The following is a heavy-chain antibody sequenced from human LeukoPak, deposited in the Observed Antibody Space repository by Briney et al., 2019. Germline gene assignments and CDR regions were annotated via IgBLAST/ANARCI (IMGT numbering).Heavy chain of an antibody. V-gene: IGHV4-39*07. J-gene: IGHJ4*02. D-gene: IGHD4-17*01. CDR2: IFYTGST. CDR3: ARAGVYGDYYYYFDY. Sequence: PSETLSLTCSVSGGSIRSTSYYWGWLRQPPGKGLEWIGNIFYTGSTYYNPSLKSRVTISIDTSRNQFSLKLSSVTAADTAVYYCARAGVYGDYYYYFDYWGQGTLVTVSS. CDR1: GGSIRSTSYY.